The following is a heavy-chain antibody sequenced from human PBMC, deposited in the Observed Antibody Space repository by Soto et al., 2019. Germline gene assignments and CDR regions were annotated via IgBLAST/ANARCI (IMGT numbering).Heavy chain of an antibody. V-gene: IGHV4-31*03. Sequence: SDTLSLTCTVSGGSISSGGYYWSWIRQHPGKGLEWIGYIYYSGSTYYNPSLKSRVTISVDTSKNQFSLKLSSVTAADTAVYYCARSSSWAYYYYYYGMDVWGQGTTVT. CDR3: ARSSSWAYYYYYYGMDV. CDR1: GGSISSGGYY. CDR2: IYYSGST. J-gene: IGHJ6*02. D-gene: IGHD6-13*01.